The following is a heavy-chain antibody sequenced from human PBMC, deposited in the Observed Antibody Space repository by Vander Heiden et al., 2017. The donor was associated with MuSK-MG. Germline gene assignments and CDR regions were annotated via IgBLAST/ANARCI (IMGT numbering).Heavy chain of an antibody. V-gene: IGHV4-34*01. CDR3: AGLRLGELTY. Sequence: QVQLQQWGAGLLKPSETLSLTCAVYGGSFSGYYWSWIRQPPGKGLEWIGEINHSGSTNDNPSLKSRVTISVDTSKNQFSLKLSSVTAADTAVYYFAGLRLGELTYWFQGTMVTVSS. D-gene: IGHD3-16*01. CDR2: INHSGST. CDR1: GGSFSGYY. J-gene: IGHJ4*02.